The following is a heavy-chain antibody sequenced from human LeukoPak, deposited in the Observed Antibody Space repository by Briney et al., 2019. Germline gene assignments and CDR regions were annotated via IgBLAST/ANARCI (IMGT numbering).Heavy chain of an antibody. CDR3: ARETVTTGLKEFIPQDRIYYYYYMDV. CDR1: GFTFSSYS. Sequence: GGSLRLSCAASGFTFSSYSMNWVRQAPGKGLEWVSSISSNSSYIYYADSVKGRFTISRDNAKNSLYLQMNSLRAEDTAVYYCARETVTTGLKEFIPQDRIYYYYYMDVWGKGTTVTVSS. D-gene: IGHD4-17*01. V-gene: IGHV3-21*01. CDR2: ISSNSSYI. J-gene: IGHJ6*03.